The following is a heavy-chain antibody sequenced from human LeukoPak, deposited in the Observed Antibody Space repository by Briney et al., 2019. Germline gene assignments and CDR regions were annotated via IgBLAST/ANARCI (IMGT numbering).Heavy chain of an antibody. D-gene: IGHD3-16*01. Sequence: GGSLRLSCAASGFTFTTYWLSWVRQAPGKGLEWVANIKQDGSEKYYVDSVKGRFTISRDNAKKSVYLQMDSLRAEDTAVYYCARDRPGGYLDYWGQGTLVTVSS. CDR1: GFTFTTYW. CDR3: ARDRPGGYLDY. V-gene: IGHV3-7*04. CDR2: IKQDGSEK. J-gene: IGHJ4*02.